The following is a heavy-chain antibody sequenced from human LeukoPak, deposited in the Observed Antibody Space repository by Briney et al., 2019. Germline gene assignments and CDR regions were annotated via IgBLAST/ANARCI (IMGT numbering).Heavy chain of an antibody. CDR1: GYTFTDYY. CDR2: INLNSGDT. D-gene: IGHD3-9*01. J-gene: IGHJ5*02. CDR3: ARSYFDVLTNYYMWLAP. V-gene: IGHV1-2*02. Sequence: GAWVTVSRKCSGYTFTDYYIHWLRQPPGQGLEWMGLINLNSGDTYNAQNLQDRVTMTRDQSISTAYLELSRLKSDNTAVCYCARSYFDVLTNYYMWLAPWGQGTLVTVSS.